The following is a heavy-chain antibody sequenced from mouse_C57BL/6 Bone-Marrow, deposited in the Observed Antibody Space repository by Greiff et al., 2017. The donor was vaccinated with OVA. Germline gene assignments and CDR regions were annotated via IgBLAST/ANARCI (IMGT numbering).Heavy chain of an antibody. CDR1: GFTFSNYW. CDR2: IRFKSDNSTT. Sequence: EVKVEESGGGLVQPGGSMKLSCVASGFTFSNYWINWVRQSPEQGLEWVAQIRFKSDNSTTNYTEYGKGRFTISRADSKSIVYLQMNYLRAEDAGIYYCTEDDPCAMDYWGQGTSVTVSS. CDR3: TEDDPCAMDY. V-gene: IGHV6-3*01. J-gene: IGHJ4*01.